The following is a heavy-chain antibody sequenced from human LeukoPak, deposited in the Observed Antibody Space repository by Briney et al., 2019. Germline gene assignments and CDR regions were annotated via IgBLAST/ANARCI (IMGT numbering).Heavy chain of an antibody. J-gene: IGHJ4*02. CDR3: ARDRAPVYYDSSGYYRGHFDY. CDR1: GGTFTSYA. V-gene: IGHV1-69*04. Sequence: SVKVSCKASGGTFTSYAISWVRQAPGQGLEWMGRIMPILGIANYAQKFQGRVTITADKSTSTAYMELSSLRSGDTAVYYCARDRAPVYYDSSGYYRGHFDYWGQGTLVTVSS. CDR2: IMPILGIA. D-gene: IGHD3-22*01.